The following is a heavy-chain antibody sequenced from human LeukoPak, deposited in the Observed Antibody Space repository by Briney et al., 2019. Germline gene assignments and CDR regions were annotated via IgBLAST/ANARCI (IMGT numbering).Heavy chain of an antibody. Sequence: PGGSLRLSCTASGFTFGECAMAWVRQAPGKGLEWVGFIASETYGGTAEYAASVKGRFIISRDDSKSIAYLQMNSLKTEDTAVYYCTRDQTPYYWGQGTLVTVSS. CDR3: TRDQTPYY. CDR1: GFTFGECA. V-gene: IGHV3-49*04. CDR2: IASETYGGTA. J-gene: IGHJ4*02.